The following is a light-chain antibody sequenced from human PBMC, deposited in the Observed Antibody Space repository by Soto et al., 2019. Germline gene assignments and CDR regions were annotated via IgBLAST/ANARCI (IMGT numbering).Light chain of an antibody. V-gene: IGLV2-14*01. CDR2: DVS. CDR3: SSFTSRTTVV. J-gene: IGLJ3*02. CDR1: ISDVCGYNY. Sequence: QSVLTQPASVSGSPGQSITISFTGTISDVCGYNYVSWYQQHPGKAHKLMIYDVSNRPSGVSNRFAGSKNGNTAALAISGFQTEDEAEFYCSSFTSRTTVVFGGGTKVTVL.